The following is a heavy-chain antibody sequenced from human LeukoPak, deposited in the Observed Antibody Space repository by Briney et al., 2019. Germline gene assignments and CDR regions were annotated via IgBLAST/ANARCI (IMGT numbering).Heavy chain of an antibody. D-gene: IGHD6-13*01. V-gene: IGHV4-59*01. CDR2: IYYSGST. CDR3: ARGPGYSSSWVLDP. J-gene: IGHJ5*02. CDR1: GGSISSYY. Sequence: SETLSLTCTVSGGSISSYYWSWVRQPPGKGLEWIGYIYYSGSTNYNPALKSRVTISVDTSKNQCSLKLSSVTAADTAVYYCARGPGYSSSWVLDPWGQGTLVTVSS.